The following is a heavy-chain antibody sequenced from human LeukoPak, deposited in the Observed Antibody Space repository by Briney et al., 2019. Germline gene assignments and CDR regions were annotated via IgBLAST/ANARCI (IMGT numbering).Heavy chain of an antibody. J-gene: IGHJ4*02. CDR1: GGSISSYY. CDR3: AREGYYDSSGPCDC. CDR2: IYTSGST. D-gene: IGHD3-22*01. V-gene: IGHV4-4*07. Sequence: SETLSLTCTVSGGSISSYYWSWIRQPAGKGLEWIGHIYTSGSTNYNPSLKSRVTMSVDTSKNQFSLKLSSVTAADTAVYYCAREGYYDSSGPCDCWGQGTLVTVSS.